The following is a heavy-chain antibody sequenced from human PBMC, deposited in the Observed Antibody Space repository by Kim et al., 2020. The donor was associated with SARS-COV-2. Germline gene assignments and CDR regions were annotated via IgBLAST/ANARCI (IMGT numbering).Heavy chain of an antibody. J-gene: IGHJ6*02. CDR1: GGSISSSSYY. D-gene: IGHD2-2*01. Sequence: SETLSLTCTVSGGSISSSSYYWGWIRQPPGKGLEWIGSIYYSGSTYYNPSLKSRVTISVDTSKNQFSLKLSSVTAADTAVYYCARPAATPAQPDYYYYYGMDVWGQGTTVTVSS. CDR2: IYYSGST. V-gene: IGHV4-39*01. CDR3: ARPAATPAQPDYYYYYGMDV.